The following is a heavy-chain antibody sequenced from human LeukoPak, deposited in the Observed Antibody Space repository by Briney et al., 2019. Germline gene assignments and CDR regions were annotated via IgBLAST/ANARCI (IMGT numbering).Heavy chain of an antibody. J-gene: IGHJ4*02. V-gene: IGHV3-21*01. CDR2: ISSSSCYI. D-gene: IGHD5-18*01. Sequence: GGSLTLSCAASGFTFSTYAMSWVRQAPGKGLEWVSSISSSSCYIYYADSVKGRFTISRDNAKNSLYLQMNSLRAEDTAVYYCARGIQLWLGGDYWGQGTLLTVPS. CDR1: GFTFSTYA. CDR3: ARGIQLWLGGDY.